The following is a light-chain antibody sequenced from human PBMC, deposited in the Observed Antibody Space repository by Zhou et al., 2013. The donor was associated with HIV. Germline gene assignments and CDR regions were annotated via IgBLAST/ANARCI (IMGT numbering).Light chain of an antibody. CDR2: TTS. J-gene: IGKJ1*01. CDR1: QGISTQ. CDR3: QKCDSAPWM. Sequence: DIQMTQSPPSVSASVGDRVTITCRASQGISTQLAWYQQKPGKAPKLLIYTTSSLLGGVPSRFSGSGSGTDFTLAISSLQPEDVATYYCQKCDSAPWMFGQGTKVEIK. V-gene: IGKV1-12*01.